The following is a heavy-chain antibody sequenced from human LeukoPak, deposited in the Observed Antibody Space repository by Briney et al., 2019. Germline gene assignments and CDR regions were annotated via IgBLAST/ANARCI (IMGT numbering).Heavy chain of an antibody. CDR1: GGSFSAYY. CDR3: ARVSRLWWARDI. V-gene: IGHV4-34*01. Sequence: SETLSLTCAVYGGSFSAYYWSWIRQPPGKGLEWIGEINHSGSTNYNPSLKSRVNISVDTSKNQFSLKLSSVTAADTAVYYCARVSRLWWARDIWGQETMVTVSS. J-gene: IGHJ3*02. D-gene: IGHD2-21*01. CDR2: INHSGST.